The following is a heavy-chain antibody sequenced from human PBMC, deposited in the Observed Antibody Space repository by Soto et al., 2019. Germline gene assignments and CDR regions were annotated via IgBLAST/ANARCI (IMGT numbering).Heavy chain of an antibody. D-gene: IGHD6-6*01. CDR1: GGSISNGGYY. J-gene: IGHJ3*02. CDR2: IYYSGNS. CDR3: ARVGISSSDAFDI. Sequence: QVQLQESGPGLVKPSQTLSLTCTVSGGSISNGGYYWSWIRQHPGKGLEWIGYIYYSGNSYYNPSRMSRLAISVETSKNQFSLELTSVTAADTALYYCARVGISSSDAFDIWGQGTKVTVSS. V-gene: IGHV4-31*03.